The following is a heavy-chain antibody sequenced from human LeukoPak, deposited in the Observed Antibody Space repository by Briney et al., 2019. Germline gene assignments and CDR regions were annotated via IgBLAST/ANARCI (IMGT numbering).Heavy chain of an antibody. J-gene: IGHJ5*02. Sequence: GASVKVSCKASGYTFTSYDINWVRQATGQGLEWMGWMNPNSGNTGYAQKFQGRVTMTRNTSISTAYMELSSLRSEDTAVYYCARGVVDYYDSSGYYYAWFDPWGQGTLVTVSS. CDR2: MNPNSGNT. V-gene: IGHV1-8*01. CDR1: GYTFTSYD. CDR3: ARGVVDYYDSSGYYYAWFDP. D-gene: IGHD3-22*01.